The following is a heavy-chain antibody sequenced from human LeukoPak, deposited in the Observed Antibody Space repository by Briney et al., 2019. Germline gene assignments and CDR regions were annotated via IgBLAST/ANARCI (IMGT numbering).Heavy chain of an antibody. D-gene: IGHD3-10*01. Sequence: GGSLRLSCAASGFSVSTYYMSWVRKAPGKGLEWVSVIFSGGSTYYADSVKGRFTISRDNSKNTVYLQMNSLRVVDTAVYYCARDRGSYYSDFWGQGTLVTVSS. CDR3: ARDRGSYYSDF. CDR2: IFSGGST. CDR1: GFSVSTYY. V-gene: IGHV3-66*01. J-gene: IGHJ4*02.